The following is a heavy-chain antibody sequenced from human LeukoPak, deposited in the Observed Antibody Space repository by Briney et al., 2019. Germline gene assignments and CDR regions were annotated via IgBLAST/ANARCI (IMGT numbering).Heavy chain of an antibody. Sequence: GGSLRLSCAASGFTLSNYWMIWVRQAPGKGLEWVAHIKQDGGETYYVDSVEGRFSISRDNAKNSLYLQMDSLRAEDTAVYYCARWGGYTDYWGQGTLVTVSS. D-gene: IGHD3-16*01. V-gene: IGHV3-7*01. CDR2: IKQDGGET. CDR1: GFTLSNYW. J-gene: IGHJ4*02. CDR3: ARWGGYTDY.